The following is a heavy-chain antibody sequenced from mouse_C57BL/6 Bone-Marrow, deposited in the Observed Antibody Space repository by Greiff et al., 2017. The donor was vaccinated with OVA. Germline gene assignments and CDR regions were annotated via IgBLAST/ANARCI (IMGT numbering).Heavy chain of an antibody. CDR3: AGGTIYYDYDGAWFAY. CDR1: GYTFTDYY. J-gene: IGHJ3*01. Sequence: EVQLQQSGPELVKPGASVKISCKASGYTFTDYYMNWVKQSHGKSLEWIGDINPNNGGTSYNQKFKGKATLTVDKSSSTAYMELRSLTSEDSAVYSCAGGTIYYDYDGAWFAYWGQGTLVTVSA. V-gene: IGHV1-26*01. D-gene: IGHD2-4*01. CDR2: INPNNGGT.